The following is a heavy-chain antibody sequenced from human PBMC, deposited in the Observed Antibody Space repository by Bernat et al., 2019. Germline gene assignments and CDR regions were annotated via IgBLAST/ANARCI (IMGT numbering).Heavy chain of an antibody. V-gene: IGHV3-21*05. J-gene: IGHJ4*02. CDR2: ISRSSTYK. D-gene: IGHD6-19*01. Sequence: EVQLVEPGGGLVKPGGSLRLSCAASGIAFSTYSMNWVRQAPGKGLEWVSYISRSSTYKQYTDSVKGRFTISRDDAKNSLYLQMNSLRAEDTAVYYCATVHSSGWYVSGYWGQGTLVTVSS. CDR3: ATVHSSGWYVSGY. CDR1: GIAFSTYS.